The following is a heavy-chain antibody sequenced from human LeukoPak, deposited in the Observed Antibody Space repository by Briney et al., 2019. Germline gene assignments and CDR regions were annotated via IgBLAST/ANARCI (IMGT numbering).Heavy chain of an antibody. J-gene: IGHJ5*02. CDR1: GGSFRGYY. Sequence: SETLSLTCAVYGGSFRGYYWSWIRQPPGKGLEWIGEINHSGSTNYNPSLKSRVTISVDTSKNQFSLKLSSVTAADTAVYYCARLGYDYVWGSYRYRGFAPWGQGTLVTVYS. V-gene: IGHV4-34*01. CDR3: ARLGYDYVWGSYRYRGFAP. CDR2: INHSGST. D-gene: IGHD3-16*02.